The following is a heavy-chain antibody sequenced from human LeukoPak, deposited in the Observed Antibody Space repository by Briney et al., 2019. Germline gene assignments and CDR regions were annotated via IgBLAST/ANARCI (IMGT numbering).Heavy chain of an antibody. CDR2: ISAVNGNT. D-gene: IGHD2-2*01. CDR1: GYTFTIYG. CDR3: ARDRGLYCSGTTCYPRVDY. Sequence: ASVRVSCKASGYTFTIYGVTWVRQAPGQGLEWMGCISAVNGNTNYAQNLQGRVTMTTDTCTSTAYLELRSLRSDDTAVYYCARDRGLYCSGTTCYPRVDYWGQGTLVTVSS. V-gene: IGHV1-18*01. J-gene: IGHJ4*02.